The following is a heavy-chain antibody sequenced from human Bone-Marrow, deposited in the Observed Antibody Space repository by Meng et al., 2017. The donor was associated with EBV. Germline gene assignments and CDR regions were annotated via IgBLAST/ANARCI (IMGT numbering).Heavy chain of an antibody. V-gene: IGHV3-11*01. J-gene: IGHJ4*02. Sequence: VQLVQXXXXXVKPGGXXXLSCAASGFILSDSYMSWVRQTPGKGLEWISYISNSGTTIKYADSVKGRFTISRDNAKNSLYLQMSSLRADDTAVYYCARGSGRWTFDYWGQGTLVTVSS. D-gene: IGHD1-26*01. CDR1: GFILSDSY. CDR2: ISNSGTTI. CDR3: ARGSGRWTFDY.